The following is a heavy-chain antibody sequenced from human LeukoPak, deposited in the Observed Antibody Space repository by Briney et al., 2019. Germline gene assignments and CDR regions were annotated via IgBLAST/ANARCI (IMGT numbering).Heavy chain of an antibody. CDR3: ARIPRGYSSSWYVRNWFDP. D-gene: IGHD6-13*01. J-gene: IGHJ5*02. CDR2: IYFSGST. Sequence: PSETLSLTCTVYGDSMSGYYWSWIRQPPGKGLEWIGYIYFSGSTNYNPSLKSRVTISVDTSKDQFSLKLSSVTAADTAVYYCARIPRGYSSSWYVRNWFDPWGQGTLVTVSS. CDR1: GDSMSGYY. V-gene: IGHV4-59*12.